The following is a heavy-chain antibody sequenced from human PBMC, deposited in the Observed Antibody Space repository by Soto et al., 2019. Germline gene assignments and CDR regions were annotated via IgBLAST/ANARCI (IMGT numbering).Heavy chain of an antibody. CDR1: GYTFTSYG. D-gene: IGHD3-22*01. CDR2: INAGNGNT. J-gene: IGHJ4*02. V-gene: IGHV1-3*01. Sequence: ASVKVSCKASGYTFTSYGMGWVRQAPGQRLEWMGWINAGNGNTKYSQNFQGSVTITRDTSASTAYMELSSLRSEDTAVYYCATYDSRGYYSNWGQGTLVTVSS. CDR3: ATYDSRGYYSN.